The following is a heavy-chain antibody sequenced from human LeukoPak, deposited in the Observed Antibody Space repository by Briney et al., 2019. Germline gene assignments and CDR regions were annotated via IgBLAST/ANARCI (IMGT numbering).Heavy chain of an antibody. V-gene: IGHV3-21*04. J-gene: IGHJ6*03. CDR2: ISSSSSYI. CDR3: ARVLRYCSGGNCYSGGLGYMDV. Sequence: GGSLRLSCAASGFTFSSYSLNWVRQAPGKGLEWVSSISSSSSYIYYADSVKGRFTISRDNAKNSLYLQMNSLRAEDTAVYYCARVLRYCSGGNCYSGGLGYMDVWGKGTTVTISS. D-gene: IGHD2-15*01. CDR1: GFTFSSYS.